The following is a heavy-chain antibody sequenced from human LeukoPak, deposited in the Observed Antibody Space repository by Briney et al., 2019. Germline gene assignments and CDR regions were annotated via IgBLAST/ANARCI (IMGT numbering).Heavy chain of an antibody. CDR1: GFTFSDAW. CDR3: SRESGAFSPFGY. CDR2: ISLSGRT. J-gene: IGHJ4*02. D-gene: IGHD1-26*01. Sequence: GSLRLSCAASGFTFSDAWMSWVRQSPGQGLEWIGEISLSGRTNYNPSLQSRVTMSLDESKNQLSLDLASVTAADTAVYYCSRESGAFSPFGYWGQGTLVTVHS. V-gene: IGHV4-4*02.